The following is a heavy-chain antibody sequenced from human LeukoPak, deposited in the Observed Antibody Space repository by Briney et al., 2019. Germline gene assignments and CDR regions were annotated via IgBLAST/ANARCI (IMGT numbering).Heavy chain of an antibody. Sequence: SETLSLTCTVSGGSISSYYWSWIRQPAGKGLEWIGRIYTSGSTNYNPSLKSRVTMSVDTSKNQFSLKLSSVTAADTAVYYCARGESMIVVVRGPAFDIWGQGTMVTVSS. D-gene: IGHD3-22*01. CDR2: IYTSGST. CDR1: GGSISSYY. CDR3: ARGESMIVVVRGPAFDI. V-gene: IGHV4-4*07. J-gene: IGHJ3*02.